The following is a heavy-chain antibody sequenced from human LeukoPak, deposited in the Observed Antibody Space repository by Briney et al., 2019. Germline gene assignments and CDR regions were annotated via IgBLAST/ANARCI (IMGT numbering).Heavy chain of an antibody. CDR2: LNPDGSAK. CDR1: GFTFSGYW. CDR3: ARDAYSDASES. V-gene: IGHV3-7*01. D-gene: IGHD5-18*01. Sequence: PGGSLRLSCAASGFTFSGYWMTGVRQAPGKGLEWVANLNPDGSAKYYVDSVKGRFTISRDNAKNSLYLQMNSLRAEDTALYYCARDAYSDASESWGQGTLVTVSS. J-gene: IGHJ5*02.